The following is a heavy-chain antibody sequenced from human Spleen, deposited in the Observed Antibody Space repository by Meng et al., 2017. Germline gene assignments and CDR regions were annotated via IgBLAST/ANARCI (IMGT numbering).Heavy chain of an antibody. Sequence: GESLKISCAASDFIFSTYWMSWVRQAPGKGLEWVSAISGSGGSTYYADSVKGRFTISRDNSKNTLYLQMNSLRAEDTAVYYCARDRMAWYDSSGYPLDYWGQGTLVTVSS. J-gene: IGHJ4*02. CDR1: DFIFSTYW. D-gene: IGHD3-22*01. CDR3: ARDRMAWYDSSGYPLDY. CDR2: ISGSGGST. V-gene: IGHV3-23*01.